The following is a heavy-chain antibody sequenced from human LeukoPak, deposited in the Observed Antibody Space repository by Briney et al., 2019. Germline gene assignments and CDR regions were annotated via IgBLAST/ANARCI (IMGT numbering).Heavy chain of an antibody. V-gene: IGHV3-7*03. J-gene: IGHJ2*01. CDR1: GFTFSRYW. D-gene: IGHD3-10*01. CDR3: ARRSGSFPLSYWYFDL. Sequence: GGSLRLSCAASGFTFSRYWMSWVRQAPGKGLEWVAKIKQDGSEKYYVDSVKGRFTISRDNAKNSLYLQMNSLRAEDTALYYCARRSGSFPLSYWYFDLWGRGTLVTVSS. CDR2: IKQDGSEK.